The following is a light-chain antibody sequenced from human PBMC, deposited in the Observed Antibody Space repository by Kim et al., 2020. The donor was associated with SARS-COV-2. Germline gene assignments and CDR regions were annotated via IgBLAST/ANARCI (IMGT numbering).Light chain of an antibody. J-gene: IGLJ2*01. CDR2: GNS. Sequence: VLTQPPSVSGAPGQRVTISCTGSSSNIGAGYDVHWYQQLPGTAPKLLIYGNSNRPSGVPDRFSGSKSGTSASLAITGLQAEDEADYYCQSYDSSLSAYVVFGGGTQLTVL. V-gene: IGLV1-40*01. CDR3: QSYDSSLSAYVV. CDR1: SSNIGAGYD.